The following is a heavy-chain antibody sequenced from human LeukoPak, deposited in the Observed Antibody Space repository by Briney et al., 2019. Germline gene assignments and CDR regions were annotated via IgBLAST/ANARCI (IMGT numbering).Heavy chain of an antibody. CDR2: IRYDGSNK. D-gene: IGHD3-22*01. J-gene: IGHJ3*02. CDR1: GFTFSSYG. CDR3: ARENYYDSSGYYADAFDI. V-gene: IGHV3-30*02. Sequence: GGSLRLSCAASGFTFSSYGMHWVRQAPGKGLEWVAFIRYDGSNKYYADSVKGRFTISRDNSKNTLYLQMNSLRAEDTAVYYCARENYYDSSGYYADAFDIWGQGTMVTVSS.